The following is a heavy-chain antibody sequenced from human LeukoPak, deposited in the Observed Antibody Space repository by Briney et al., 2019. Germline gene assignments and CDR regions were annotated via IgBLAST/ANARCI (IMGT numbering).Heavy chain of an antibody. CDR1: GFTFGSYT. CDR3: ARSGLNRLDY. V-gene: IGHV3-21*04. CDR2: IIGTSDYI. Sequence: GGSLRLSCTASGFTFGSYTMNWVRQAPGKGLEWVSSIIGTSDYIYYADSLKGRFTISRDNAENSLYLQMNSLRAEDTAVYYCARSGLNRLDYWGQGTLVTVSS. J-gene: IGHJ4*02. D-gene: IGHD2-15*01.